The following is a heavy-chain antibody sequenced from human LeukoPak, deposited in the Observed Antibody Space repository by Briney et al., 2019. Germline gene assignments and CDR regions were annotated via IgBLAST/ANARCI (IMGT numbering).Heavy chain of an antibody. J-gene: IGHJ6*03. D-gene: IGHD2-2*01. CDR1: GFTFGDYA. V-gene: IGHV3-49*04. Sequence: GGSLRLSCTASGFTFGDYAMSWVRQAPGKGLEWVGFIRSKAYGGTTEYAASVKGRFTISRDDSKSIAYLQMNSLKTEDTAVYYCTREGFGYQLLDYYYYYMDVWGKGTTVTVSS. CDR2: IRSKAYGGTT. CDR3: TREGFGYQLLDYYYYYMDV.